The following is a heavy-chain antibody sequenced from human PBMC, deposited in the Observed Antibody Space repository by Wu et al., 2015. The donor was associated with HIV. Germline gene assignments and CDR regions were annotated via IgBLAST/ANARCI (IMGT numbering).Heavy chain of an antibody. CDR2: IIPIFGAS. J-gene: IGHJ4*02. CDR3: ARRQQLVDQ. Sequence: QVQLVQSGAEVKKPGSSVKVSCKASGGTFSSYAISWVRQAPGQGLEWMGGIIPIFGASDYARKFQGRVTITADDSTSTVYMELRSLRSQDTALYFCARRQQLVDQWGQGTLVTVSS. V-gene: IGHV1-69*12. D-gene: IGHD6-13*01. CDR1: GGTFSSYA.